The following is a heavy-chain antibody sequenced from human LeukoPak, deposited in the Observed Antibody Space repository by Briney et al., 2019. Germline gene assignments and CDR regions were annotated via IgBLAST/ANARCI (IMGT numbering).Heavy chain of an antibody. D-gene: IGHD3-16*02. CDR3: ARDNRGYDYVWGSFREYNWFDP. CDR2: IKQDGSEK. V-gene: IGHV3-7*01. Sequence: GGSLRLSCAASGFTLSSYWMNWVRQAPGKGLEWVANIKQDGSEKYYVDSVKGRFTISRDNAKNSLYLQMNSLGAEDTAVYYCARDNRGYDYVWGSFREYNWFDPWGQGTLVTVSS. J-gene: IGHJ5*02. CDR1: GFTLSSYW.